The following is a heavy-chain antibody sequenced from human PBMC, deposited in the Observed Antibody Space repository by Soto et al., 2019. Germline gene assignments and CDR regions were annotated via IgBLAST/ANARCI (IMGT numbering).Heavy chain of an antibody. CDR2: ISADIDAT. D-gene: IGHD6-13*01. J-gene: IGHJ4*02. Sequence: EVQLLESGGGLVQAGGSLRLSCAASGFTFSRYAMSWVRQAPGKGLEGVSSISADIDATNYAASVKARFTISRENSKNTLYLQMNSLRAEDTAIYYCVIDPAVCCIYCFDYWGQGTLVTVSS. V-gene: IGHV3-23*01. CDR1: GFTFSRYA. CDR3: VIDPAVCCIYCFDY.